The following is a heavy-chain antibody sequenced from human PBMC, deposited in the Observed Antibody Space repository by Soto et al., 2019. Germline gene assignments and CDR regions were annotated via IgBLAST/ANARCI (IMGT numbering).Heavy chain of an antibody. D-gene: IGHD3-3*01. CDR3: ARDCRGNCITIFGVVTAADGMDV. CDR2: IIPIFGTA. V-gene: IGHV1-69*13. Sequence: ASVKVSCKASGGTFSSYAISWVRQAPGQGLEWMGGIIPIFGTANYAQKFQGRVTITADESTSTAYMELSSLRSEDTAVYYCARDCRGNCITIFGVVTAADGMDVWGQGTTVTVSS. CDR1: GGTFSSYA. J-gene: IGHJ6*02.